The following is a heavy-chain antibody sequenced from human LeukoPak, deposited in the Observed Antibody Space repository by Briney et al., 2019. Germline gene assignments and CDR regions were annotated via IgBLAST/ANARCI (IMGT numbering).Heavy chain of an antibody. J-gene: IGHJ6*01. D-gene: IGHD1-26*01. CDR2: IGGSGDNT. V-gene: IGHV3-23*01. CDR1: GVTLTVFA. Sequence: RGSLRLSCAASGVTLTVFAMGWGRRTPEEGHEWVSGIGGSGDNTLYADSVKGRFTISRDNSKNTLYLEMNSLRAEDTAIYYCAKMKGHPLPKYYMDVWGQGTTVTVSS. CDR3: AKMKGHPLPKYYMDV.